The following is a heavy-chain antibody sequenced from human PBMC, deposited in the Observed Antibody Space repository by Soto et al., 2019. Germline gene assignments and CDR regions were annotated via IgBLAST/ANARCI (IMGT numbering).Heavy chain of an antibody. CDR3: AKLPTPCDFVSVSEY. CDR2: IAYDGSNT. Sequence: QVHLVESGGGVVQPGRSLRLSCATSGFTFRSYGMHWFRQAPGKGLQWVAFIAYDGSNTYYADSVRGRFTISRDNSENTLFLQMNNLSGEDTAVYYCAKLPTPCDFVSVSEYWGQGSLVTDSS. D-gene: IGHD2-15*01. V-gene: IGHV3-30*18. J-gene: IGHJ4*02. CDR1: GFTFRSYG.